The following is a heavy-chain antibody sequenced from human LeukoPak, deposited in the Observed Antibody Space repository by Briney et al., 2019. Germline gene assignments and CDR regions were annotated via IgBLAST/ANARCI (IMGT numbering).Heavy chain of an antibody. D-gene: IGHD3-16*02. V-gene: IGHV1-18*01. CDR1: GYTFSSYG. J-gene: IGHJ4*02. CDR3: ARDQYDYVWGSHRPYFDY. CDR2: ISVYNGNP. Sequence: ASVKVSCKASGYTFSSYGISWVRQAPGQGLEWMGWISVYNGNPNYAQKFQGRVTMTTDTSTSTAYMELRSLRSDDTAVYYCARDQYDYVWGSHRPYFDYWGQGTQVTVSS.